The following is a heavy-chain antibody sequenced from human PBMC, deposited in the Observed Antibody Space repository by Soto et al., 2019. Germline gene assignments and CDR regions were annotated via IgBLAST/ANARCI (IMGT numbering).Heavy chain of an antibody. Sequence: EVQLVESGGGLVKPGGSLRLSCAASGFTFSSYSMNWVRQAPGKGLEWVSSISSRSSYIYYADSVKGRFTISRDNAKNSLYLQMNSLRAEDTAVYYCARNRYCSSTSCYMSYYYYGMDVWCQGTTVTVSS. CDR3: ARNRYCSSTSCYMSYYYYGMDV. V-gene: IGHV3-21*01. CDR2: ISSRSSYI. J-gene: IGHJ6*02. D-gene: IGHD2-2*02. CDR1: GFTFSSYS.